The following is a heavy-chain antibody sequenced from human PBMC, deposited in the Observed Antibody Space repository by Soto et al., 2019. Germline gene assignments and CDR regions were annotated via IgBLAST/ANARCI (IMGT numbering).Heavy chain of an antibody. V-gene: IGHV3-7*01. D-gene: IGHD6-25*01. CDR2: IKKDGSQK. CDR1: GFTFSNYW. CDR3: VKEIASAQ. Sequence: EVQLVESGGGLVQPGGSLRLSCETSGFTFSNYWMTWVRQAPEKGLEWVANIKKDGSQKIFVDSVKGRFTISRDNAKNSLYLQMDSLRVEDTAIYYCVKEIASAQWGQGTLVTVSS. J-gene: IGHJ4*02.